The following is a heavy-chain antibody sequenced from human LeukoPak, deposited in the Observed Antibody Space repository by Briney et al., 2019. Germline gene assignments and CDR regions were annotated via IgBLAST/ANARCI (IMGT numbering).Heavy chain of an antibody. CDR3: ARHDSRGGSYDY. D-gene: IGHD1-26*01. CDR1: GGSISTYY. Sequence: SETLSLTCSVSGGSISTYYWSWIRQSAGKGLEWIGRIYSSGSTNYNPSLKSRVTMSVDTPMNHFSLRLNSLTAADTAVYYCARHDSRGGSYDYWGQGTLVTVSS. J-gene: IGHJ4*02. CDR2: IYSSGST. V-gene: IGHV4-4*07.